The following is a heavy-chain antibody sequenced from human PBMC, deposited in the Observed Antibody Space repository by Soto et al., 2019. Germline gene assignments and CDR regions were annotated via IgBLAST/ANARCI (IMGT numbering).Heavy chain of an antibody. V-gene: IGHV1-8*01. CDR3: ARAGVYDFWSGYYPASYYYYMDV. CDR2: MNPNSGNT. CDR1: GYSFPSYD. J-gene: IGHJ6*03. D-gene: IGHD3-3*01. Sequence: SVKVSCKAAGYSFPSYDINWVRLATGQGLEWMGWMNPNSGNTGYAQKFQGRVTMTRNTSISTAYMELSSLRSEDTAVYYCARAGVYDFWSGYYPASYYYYMDVWGKGTTVTVSS.